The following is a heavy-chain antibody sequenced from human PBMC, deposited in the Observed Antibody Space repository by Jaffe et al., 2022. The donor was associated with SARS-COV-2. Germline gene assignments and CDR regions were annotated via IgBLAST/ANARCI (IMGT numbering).Heavy chain of an antibody. Sequence: EVQLVESGGGLVQPGGSLRLSCAASGFTFSSYSMNWVRQAPGKGLEWVSYISSSSSTIYYADSVKGRFTISRDNAKNSLYLQMNSLRDEDTAVYYCARRVDYDSSGQWGYYFDYWGQGTLVTVSS. J-gene: IGHJ4*02. CDR3: ARRVDYDSSGQWGYYFDY. CDR2: ISSSSSTI. CDR1: GFTFSSYS. V-gene: IGHV3-48*02. D-gene: IGHD3-22*01.